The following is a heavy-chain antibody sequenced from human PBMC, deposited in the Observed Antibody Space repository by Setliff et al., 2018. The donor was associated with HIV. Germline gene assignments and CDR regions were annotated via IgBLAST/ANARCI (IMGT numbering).Heavy chain of an antibody. V-gene: IGHV4-4*02. CDR1: GGSIGTANW. CDR2: IYYSGNT. Sequence: PSETLSLTCAVSGGSIGTANWWSWVRQPPGQGLEWIGEIYYSGNTNYNPSLKSRVTMSVDEPKNHLSLKLSSVTAADTALYYRAKGTPSCSFCFDNWGLGTLVTVSS. CDR3: AKGTPSCSFCFDN. D-gene: IGHD2-15*01. J-gene: IGHJ4*02.